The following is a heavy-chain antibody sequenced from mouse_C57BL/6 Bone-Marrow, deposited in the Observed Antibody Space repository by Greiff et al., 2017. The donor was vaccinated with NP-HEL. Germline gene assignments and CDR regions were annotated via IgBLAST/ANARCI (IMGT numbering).Heavy chain of an antibody. D-gene: IGHD2-4*01. CDR3: ARENDYDGWYVDV. CDR1: GYTFTNYW. CDR2: IYPGGGYT. J-gene: IGHJ1*03. Sequence: QVQLQQSGAELVRPGTSVKMSCKASGYTFTNYWIGWAKQRPGHGLEWIGDIYPGGGYTNYNEKFKGKATLTADKSASTAYMQFISLTSEDSAIYYCARENDYDGWYVDVWGTGTTVSVPS. V-gene: IGHV1-63*01.